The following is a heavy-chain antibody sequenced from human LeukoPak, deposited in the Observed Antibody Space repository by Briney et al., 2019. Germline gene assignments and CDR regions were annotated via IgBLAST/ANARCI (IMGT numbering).Heavy chain of an antibody. CDR1: GFTFSSYW. V-gene: IGHV3-7*01. CDR2: IKQDGSEK. D-gene: IGHD1-1*01. J-gene: IGHJ4*02. CDR3: AKVGDNWDFDY. Sequence: GSLRLSCAASGFTFSSYWMSWVRQAPGKGLEWVANIKQDGSEKYYVDSVKGRFTTSRDNAKNSLYLQMNSLRAEDTAVYYCAKVGDNWDFDYWGQGTLVTVSS.